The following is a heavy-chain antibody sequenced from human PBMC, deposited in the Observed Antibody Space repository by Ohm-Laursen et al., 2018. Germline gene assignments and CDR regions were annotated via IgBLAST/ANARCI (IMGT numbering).Heavy chain of an antibody. CDR3: AKDENMAIIRGLFDF. V-gene: IGHV3-23*01. D-gene: IGHD5-24*01. Sequence: SLRLSCTASGFTFSGYAMSWVRQAPGKGLEWVSSISGNAVRTYDADSVKGRFSISRDNSKNTLYLEVNSLRPEDTAMYYCAKDENMAIIRGLFDFWGQGALVTVSS. J-gene: IGHJ4*02. CDR1: GFTFSGYA. CDR2: ISGNAVRT.